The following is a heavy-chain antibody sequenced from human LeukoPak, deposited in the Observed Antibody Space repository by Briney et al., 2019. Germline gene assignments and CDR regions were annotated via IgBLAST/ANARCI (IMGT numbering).Heavy chain of an antibody. V-gene: IGHV3-48*01. Sequence: PGGSLRLSCAASGFTFSSYSMNWVRQAPGKGLEWVSYISSSSSTIYYADSVKGRFTISRDNAKNSLYLQMNSLRAEDTAVYYCARESYYDFWSGHYADWFDPWGQGTLVTVSS. CDR1: GFTFSSYS. CDR3: ARESYYDFWSGHYADWFDP. D-gene: IGHD3-3*01. CDR2: ISSSSSTI. J-gene: IGHJ5*02.